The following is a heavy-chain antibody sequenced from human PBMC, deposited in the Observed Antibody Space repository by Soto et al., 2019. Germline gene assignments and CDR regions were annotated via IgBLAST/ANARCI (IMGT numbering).Heavy chain of an antibody. CDR2: IIPIFGTA. J-gene: IGHJ2*01. CDR1: GGTFSSYA. CDR3: ARAIPPDYYYGSGRYSISAWYFDL. V-gene: IGHV1-69*01. Sequence: QVQLVQSGAEVKKPGSSVKVSCKASGGTFSSYAISWVRQAPGQGLEWMGGIIPIFGTANYAQKFQGRVTNTADESTSTAYMELSRLRSEDTAMYYCARAIPPDYYYGSGRYSISAWYFDLCGRGTLVTVSS. D-gene: IGHD3-10*01.